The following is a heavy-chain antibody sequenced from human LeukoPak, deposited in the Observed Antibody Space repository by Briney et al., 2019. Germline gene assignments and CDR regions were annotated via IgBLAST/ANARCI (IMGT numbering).Heavy chain of an antibody. CDR1: GGSLSSSSYY. CDR3: ARHEDVLGSYYDPLGY. V-gene: IGHV4-39*01. CDR2: IYYSGST. J-gene: IGHJ4*02. Sequence: PSETLSLTCTVSGGSLSSSSYYWGWIRQPPGKGLEWIGSIYYSGSTYYNPSLKSRVTISVDTYKNQFSLKLSSVTAADTAVYYCARHEDVLGSYYDPLGYWGQGTLVTVSS. D-gene: IGHD1-26*01.